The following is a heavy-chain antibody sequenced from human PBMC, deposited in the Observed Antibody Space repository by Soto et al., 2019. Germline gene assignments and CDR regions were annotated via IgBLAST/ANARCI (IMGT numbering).Heavy chain of an antibody. V-gene: IGHV4-39*01. CDR2: ITSGGSA. CDR3: ADMRGQWRPRD. J-gene: IGHJ4*02. D-gene: IGHD6-19*01. CDR1: GGSIRSSDYY. Sequence: QLQLQESGPGLVKPSETLSLTCSVSGGSIRSSDYYWGWIRQPPGEGLEWIGNITSGGSAYYDPSRRSRVTISLDTSKNQFAQKLSSGTAADTAVDYWADMRGQWRPRDWGQGILVTVSS.